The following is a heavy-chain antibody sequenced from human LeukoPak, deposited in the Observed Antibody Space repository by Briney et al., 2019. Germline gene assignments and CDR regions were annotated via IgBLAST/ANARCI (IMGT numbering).Heavy chain of an antibody. V-gene: IGHV3-48*01. D-gene: IGHD5-24*01. CDR1: GFTFSSNS. Sequence: GGSLRLSCAASGFTFSSNSMNWVRQAPGKGLEWISYISSSGSTMYYADSVKGRFTISRDNAKNSLYLQMNSLRAEDTAVYYCARDGRDDWGQGTLVIASS. CDR3: ARDGRDD. J-gene: IGHJ4*02. CDR2: ISSSGSTM.